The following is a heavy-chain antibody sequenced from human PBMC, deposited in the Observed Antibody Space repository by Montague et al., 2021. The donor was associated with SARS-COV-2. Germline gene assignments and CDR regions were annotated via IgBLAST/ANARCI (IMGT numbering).Heavy chain of an antibody. D-gene: IGHD3-22*01. Sequence: LSLTCTVSGGSISSSNYYWGWIRQPPGKGLEWIGSIYYSGSTYYNPSLKSRVTISVDTSKSQFSLKLTSVTAADTAVYYCARIPLTYYYDSSGYFDYWGQGTLVTVSS. CDR1: GGSISSSNYY. J-gene: IGHJ4*02. CDR3: ARIPLTYYYDSSGYFDY. V-gene: IGHV4-39*01. CDR2: IYYSGST.